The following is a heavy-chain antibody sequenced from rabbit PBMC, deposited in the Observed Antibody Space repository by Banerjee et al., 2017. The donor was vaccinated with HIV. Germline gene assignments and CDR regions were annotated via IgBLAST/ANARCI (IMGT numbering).Heavy chain of an antibody. CDR3: ARAFHGSSGYKL. CDR1: GFDFSSYY. Sequence: QLKESGGGLVQPGGSLKLSCKASGFDFSSYYMSWVRQAPGKGLEWIGYIDPVFGSTYYASWVNGRFTISSHNAQNTLYLQLNSLTPADTATYFCARAFHGSSGYKLWGQGTLVTVS. D-gene: IGHD1-1*01. CDR2: IDPVFGST. V-gene: IGHV1S7*01. J-gene: IGHJ3*01.